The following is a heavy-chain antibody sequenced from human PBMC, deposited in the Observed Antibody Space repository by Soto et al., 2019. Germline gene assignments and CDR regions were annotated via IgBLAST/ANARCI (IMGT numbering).Heavy chain of an antibody. CDR2: ISAYNGNT. CDR1: GYTFTSYG. CDR3: ARDRGSYALDY. Sequence: QVQLVQSGAEVKKPGASVKVSCNASGYTFTSYGISWVRQAPGQGLEWMGWISAYNGNTNYAQKLQGRVTMTTDTSTSTGYMELRSVRSDVTAVYYCARDRGSYALDYWGQGTMVTVSS. V-gene: IGHV1-18*01. J-gene: IGHJ4*02. D-gene: IGHD1-26*01.